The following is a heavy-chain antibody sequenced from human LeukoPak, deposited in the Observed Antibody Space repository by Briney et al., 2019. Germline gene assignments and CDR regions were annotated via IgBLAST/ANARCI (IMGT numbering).Heavy chain of an antibody. CDR2: INSDGSTT. CDR3: AKDMWDFWSGYSGAFDI. D-gene: IGHD3-3*01. J-gene: IGHJ3*02. CDR1: GFTFSSYW. V-gene: IGHV3-74*01. Sequence: PGGSLRLSCATSGFTFSSYWMHWVRQAPGKGLVWVSRINSDGSTTNYADSVKGRFTISRDNAKNSLYLQMNSLRAEDTALYYCAKDMWDFWSGYSGAFDIWGQGTMITVSS.